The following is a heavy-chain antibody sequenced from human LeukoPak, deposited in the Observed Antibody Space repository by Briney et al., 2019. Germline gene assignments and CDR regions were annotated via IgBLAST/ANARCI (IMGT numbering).Heavy chain of an antibody. D-gene: IGHD3-22*01. J-gene: IGHJ4*02. Sequence: GGSLRLSCAASGFTFSSYSMNWVRQAPGKGLEWVSSISSSSSYIYYADSVKGRFTISRDNSKNTLFLQMNSLRAEDTAVYYCVKNYYDSGRHYYFFDYWGQGTLVTVSS. CDR3: VKNYYDSGRHYYFFDY. CDR1: GFTFSSYS. V-gene: IGHV3-21*04. CDR2: ISSSSSYI.